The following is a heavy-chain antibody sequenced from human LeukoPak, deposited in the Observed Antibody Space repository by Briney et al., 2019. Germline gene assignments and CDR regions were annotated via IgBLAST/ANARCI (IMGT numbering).Heavy chain of an antibody. J-gene: IGHJ4*02. CDR1: GYTLTELS. CDR3: AREGSVGASADFDY. V-gene: IGHV1-24*01. CDR2: FDPEDGET. Sequence: ASVKVSCKVSGYTLTELSMHWVRQAPGKGLEWMGGFDPEDGETIYAQKFQGRVTITADESTSTAYMELSSLRSEDTAVYYCAREGSVGASADFDYWGQGTLVTVSS. D-gene: IGHD1-26*01.